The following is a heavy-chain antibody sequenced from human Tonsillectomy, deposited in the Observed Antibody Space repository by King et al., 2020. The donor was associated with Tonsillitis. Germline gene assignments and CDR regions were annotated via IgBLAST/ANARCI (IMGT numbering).Heavy chain of an antibody. CDR3: TRWGSSGWYDY. V-gene: IGHV3-23*04. J-gene: IGHJ4*02. Sequence: VQLVESGGGLVQPGGSLRLSCAASGFTFSTYAMSWVRQAPGKGLEWVSAIGGSGCSTYYADSVRGRFTISRDNSKNTLYLQMNSLRAEDTAVYYCTRWGSSGWYDYWGQGTLVTVSS. CDR2: IGGSGCST. D-gene: IGHD6-19*01. CDR1: GFTFSTYA.